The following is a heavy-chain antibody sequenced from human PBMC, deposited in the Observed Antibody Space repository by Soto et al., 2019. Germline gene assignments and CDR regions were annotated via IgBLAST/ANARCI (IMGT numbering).Heavy chain of an antibody. V-gene: IGHV4-34*01. CDR3: ARVSGYSSSWEDYYYGMDV. CDR1: GGSFSGYY. Sequence: PSETLSLTCAVYGGSFSGYYWSWIRQPPGKGLEWIGEINHSGSTNYNPSLKSRVTISVDTSKNQFSLKLSSVTAADTAVYYCARVSGYSSSWEDYYYGMDVWGQGTTVTVSS. CDR2: INHSGST. J-gene: IGHJ6*02. D-gene: IGHD6-13*01.